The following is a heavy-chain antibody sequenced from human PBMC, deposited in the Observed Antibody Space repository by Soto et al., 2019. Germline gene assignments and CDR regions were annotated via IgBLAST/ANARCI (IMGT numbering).Heavy chain of an antibody. CDR3: ASELSGYSYGPGEVY. J-gene: IGHJ4*02. D-gene: IGHD5-18*01. CDR2: IFYSGSA. Sequence: SETLSLTCTVSGGSVSSSSYFWSWIRQSPGEGLEWIGYIFYSGSAYFNPPLMSRVTMSVDSSKNQFSLNLNSVTAADTAVYFCASELSGYSYGPGEVYWGQGILVTVSS. CDR1: GGSVSSSSYF. V-gene: IGHV4-30-4*01.